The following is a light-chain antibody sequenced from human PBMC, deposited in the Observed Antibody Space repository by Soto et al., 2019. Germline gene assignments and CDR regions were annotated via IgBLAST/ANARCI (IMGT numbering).Light chain of an antibody. CDR1: QGISNY. J-gene: IGKJ3*01. Sequence: DIQMTQSPSSLSASVGDRVTITCRASQGISNYLAWYQQKPGQVPKLLIYAASTLQSGVPSRFSGSGSGTDFTLTITSLQPEDVATYYCQKYTSALGTFGPGTKVDIK. CDR2: AAS. V-gene: IGKV1-27*01. CDR3: QKYTSALGT.